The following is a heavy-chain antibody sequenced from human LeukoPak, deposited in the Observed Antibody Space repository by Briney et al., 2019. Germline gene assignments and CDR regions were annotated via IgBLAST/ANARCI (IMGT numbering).Heavy chain of an antibody. Sequence: GESLKISCKGSGYSFTSYWIGWVRQMPGKGLEWMGIIYPGDSDTRYSPSFQGQVTISADKSISTAYLQWSSLKASDTAMYYCARLPGIQLWSAYFDYWGQGTLVTVSS. D-gene: IGHD5-18*01. CDR1: GYSFTSYW. CDR2: IYPGDSDT. V-gene: IGHV5-51*01. CDR3: ARLPGIQLWSAYFDY. J-gene: IGHJ4*02.